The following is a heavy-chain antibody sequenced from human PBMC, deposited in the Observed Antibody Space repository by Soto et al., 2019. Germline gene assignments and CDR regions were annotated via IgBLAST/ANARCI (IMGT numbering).Heavy chain of an antibody. V-gene: IGHV1-69*02. Sequence: QVQLVQSGTEVKKPGSSVKVSCKASGDTFSFYTINWVRQAPGLGLEWVGRINPIVSMSNYAQKVQGRVSMTADKSTSPAYMELRSLRSGDTAMYVCAASYGSGYRAFDYWGQGALVIVSS. CDR2: INPIVSMS. J-gene: IGHJ4*02. CDR3: AASYGSGYRAFDY. D-gene: IGHD3-10*01. CDR1: GDTFSFYT.